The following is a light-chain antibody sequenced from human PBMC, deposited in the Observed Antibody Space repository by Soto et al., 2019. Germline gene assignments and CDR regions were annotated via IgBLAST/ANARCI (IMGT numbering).Light chain of an antibody. CDR1: QSISNW. V-gene: IGKV1-5*03. Sequence: IQMTQSPSTLSASVGDRVTITCRASQSISNWLAWFQQKPGKAPRLLIYKASSLESGVPSRLSGSGSGTEFTLTIRSLQPDDFATYYCLQYENYWTFGQGTKVDI. J-gene: IGKJ1*01. CDR2: KAS. CDR3: LQYENYWT.